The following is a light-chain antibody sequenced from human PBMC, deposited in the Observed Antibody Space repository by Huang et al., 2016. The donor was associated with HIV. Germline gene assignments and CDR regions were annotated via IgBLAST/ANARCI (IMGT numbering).Light chain of an antibody. V-gene: IGKV3-20*01. Sequence: EIVLTQSPGTLSLSPGERATLSCRASQSVSSSSLAWYQQKPGQAPRLLIYGASNRATGIPDRFRGSGSGADFTLTLSRLEPEDFAVYYCQQYGRSPWTFGLGTKVEIK. CDR1: QSVSSSS. CDR2: GAS. CDR3: QQYGRSPWT. J-gene: IGKJ1*01.